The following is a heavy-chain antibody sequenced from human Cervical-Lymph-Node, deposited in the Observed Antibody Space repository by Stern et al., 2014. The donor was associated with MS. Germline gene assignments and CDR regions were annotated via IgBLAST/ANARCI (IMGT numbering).Heavy chain of an antibody. D-gene: IGHD3-22*01. CDR3: ARVDYYESSVFFIY. V-gene: IGHV1-18*01. CDR1: GYTFTMFS. Sequence: VQLVQSGPEVKKPGASGRVPCKASGYTFTMFSLSWVRQAPGQGLEGMGWISPYTSNTNFAEKFQGRVTWTTYSSTDTAYMELRNLKSDDTAVYYCARVDYYESSVFFIYWGQGTLVTVSS. CDR2: ISPYTSNT. J-gene: IGHJ4*02.